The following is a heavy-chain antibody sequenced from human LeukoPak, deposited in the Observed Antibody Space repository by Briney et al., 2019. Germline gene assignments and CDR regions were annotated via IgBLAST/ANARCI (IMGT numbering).Heavy chain of an antibody. V-gene: IGHV3-23*01. D-gene: IGHD4/OR15-4a*01. CDR2: IGGSGDTT. CDR1: GFPFSHSA. J-gene: IGHJ4*02. Sequence: GGSLRLSCAASGFPFSHSAMSWVRQAPRKGLEWVSAIGGSGDTTYYADSVTGRFTISRDNAKNTLYLQINSLRAEDTALYFCARRGAANSKELDFWGQGTQVTVSS. CDR3: ARRGAANSKELDF.